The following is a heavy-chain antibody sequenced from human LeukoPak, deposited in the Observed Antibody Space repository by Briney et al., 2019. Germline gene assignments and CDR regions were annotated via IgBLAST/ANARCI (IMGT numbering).Heavy chain of an antibody. CDR1: VGSMSFYY. Sequence: SETLSLTCTVSVGSMSFYYWSWIRQTPRKGLEWIGNIYYSGSTNYSPSLKRRVTISVDTSKNQFSLKLTSVTAADTAFYFCARESPGGGSQLDYWGQGPHVTVSS. CDR2: IYYSGST. J-gene: IGHJ4*02. CDR3: ARESPGGGSQLDY. D-gene: IGHD1-1*01. V-gene: IGHV4-59*01.